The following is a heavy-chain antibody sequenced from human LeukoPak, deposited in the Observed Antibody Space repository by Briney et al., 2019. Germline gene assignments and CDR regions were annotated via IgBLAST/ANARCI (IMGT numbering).Heavy chain of an antibody. D-gene: IGHD1-26*01. Sequence: SVKVSCKASGYTFTNYGITWVRQAPGQGLEWMGGIIPIFGTANYAQKFQGRVTITADESTSTAYMELSSLRSEDTAVYYCARVAEIVGARYYFDYWGQGTLVTVSS. CDR3: ARVAEIVGARYYFDY. J-gene: IGHJ4*02. CDR1: GYTFTNYG. CDR2: IIPIFGTA. V-gene: IGHV1-69*13.